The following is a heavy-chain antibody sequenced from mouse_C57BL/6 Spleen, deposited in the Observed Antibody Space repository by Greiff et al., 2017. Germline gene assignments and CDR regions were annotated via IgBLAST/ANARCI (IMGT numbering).Heavy chain of an antibody. D-gene: IGHD4-1*01. CDR3: ASVSNWDVFFDY. CDR1: GYSITSGYY. Sequence: EVHLVESGPGLVKPSQSLSLTCSVTGYSITSGYYWNWIRQFPGNKLEWMGYISYDGSNNYNPSLKNRIPITLDTSKNQFFLKLNSVTTEDTAPYYCASVSNWDVFFDYWGQGTTLTVSS. CDR2: ISYDGSN. J-gene: IGHJ2*01. V-gene: IGHV3-6*01.